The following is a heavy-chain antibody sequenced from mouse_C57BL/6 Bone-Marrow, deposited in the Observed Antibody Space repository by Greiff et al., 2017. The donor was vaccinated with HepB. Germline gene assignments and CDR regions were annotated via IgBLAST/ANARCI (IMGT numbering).Heavy chain of an antibody. J-gene: IGHJ4*01. Sequence: EVQLVESGGGLVQPGGSLKLSCAASGFTFSDYYMYWVRQTPEKRLEWVAYISNGGGSTYYPDTVKGRFTISRDNAKNTLYLQMSRLKSEDTAMYYCARRGEIYAMDYWGQGTSVTVSS. CDR1: GFTFSDYY. V-gene: IGHV5-12*01. CDR2: ISNGGGST. CDR3: ARRGEIYAMDY.